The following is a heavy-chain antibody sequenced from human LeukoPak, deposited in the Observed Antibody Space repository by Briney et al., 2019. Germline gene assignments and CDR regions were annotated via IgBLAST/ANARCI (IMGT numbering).Heavy chain of an antibody. J-gene: IGHJ4*02. V-gene: IGHV3-7*01. CDR3: ARGPGGYYDSSGYYDFDY. CDR2: IKQDGSEK. CDR1: GFTFSSYW. Sequence: PGGSLRLSCAASGFTFSSYWMSWVRQAPGKGLEWVANIKQDGSEKYYVDSVKGRFTISRDNAKNSLYLQMNSLRAEDTAVYYCARGPGGYYDSSGYYDFDYWGQGTLVTVSS. D-gene: IGHD3-22*01.